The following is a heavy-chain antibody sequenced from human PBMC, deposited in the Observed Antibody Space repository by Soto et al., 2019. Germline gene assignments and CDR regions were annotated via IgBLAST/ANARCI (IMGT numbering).Heavy chain of an antibody. Sequence: QVQLVESGGGVVQPGRSLRLSCAASGFTFSSYAMHWVRQAPGKGLEWVAVISYDGSNKYYADSVKGRFTISRDNSKNTLYLQMNSLRAEDTAVYYCAKGVVPADWGQGTLVTVSS. D-gene: IGHD2-2*01. CDR2: ISYDGSNK. J-gene: IGHJ4*02. CDR3: AKGVVPAD. CDR1: GFTFSSYA. V-gene: IGHV3-30-3*01.